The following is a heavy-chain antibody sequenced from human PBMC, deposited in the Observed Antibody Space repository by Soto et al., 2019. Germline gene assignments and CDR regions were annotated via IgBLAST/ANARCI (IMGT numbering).Heavy chain of an antibody. CDR1: GYTLTELS. CDR3: ATFFFFFCSGYPRHVFYF. Sequence: ASVKVSCKVSGYTLTELSMHWVRQAPGKGLEWMGGFDPEDGETIYAQKFQGRVTMTEDTSTDTANMELSSLRSEDTAVYYCATFFFFFCSGYPRHVFYFSGQGTMVTVSS. CDR2: FDPEDGET. D-gene: IGHD3-3*01. J-gene: IGHJ3*01. V-gene: IGHV1-24*01.